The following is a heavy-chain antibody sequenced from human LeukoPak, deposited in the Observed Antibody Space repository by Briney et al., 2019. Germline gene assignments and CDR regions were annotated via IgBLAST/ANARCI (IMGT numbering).Heavy chain of an antibody. CDR2: ISPYNGNT. CDR3: ARPRKSSSAENYFDY. J-gene: IGHJ4*02. D-gene: IGHD6-6*01. CDR1: GYTFNTYG. V-gene: IGHV1-18*01. Sequence: ASVKVSCKPSGYTFNTYGITWVRQAPGQGLEWMGWISPYNGNTNYAQKFQGRVTITANESTSTADMELSSLRSEDTAVYYCARPRKSSSAENYFDYWGQGTLVTVSS.